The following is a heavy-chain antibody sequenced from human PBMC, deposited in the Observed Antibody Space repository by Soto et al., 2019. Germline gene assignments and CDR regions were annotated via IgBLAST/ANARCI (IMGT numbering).Heavy chain of an antibody. CDR1: GYTFTSYG. J-gene: IGHJ6*03. Sequence: GASVKVSCKASGYTFTSYGISWVRQAPGQGLEWMGWISAYNGNTNYAQKLQGRVTMTTDTSTSTAYMELRSLRSDDTAVYYCARDPSYSENYYYYHMDVWGKGTTVTVSS. V-gene: IGHV1-18*01. D-gene: IGHD4-4*01. CDR2: ISAYNGNT. CDR3: ARDPSYSENYYYYHMDV.